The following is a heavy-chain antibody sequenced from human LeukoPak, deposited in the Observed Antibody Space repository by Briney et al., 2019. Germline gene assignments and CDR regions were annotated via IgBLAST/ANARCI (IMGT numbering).Heavy chain of an antibody. J-gene: IGHJ4*02. CDR1: GGTFSSYA. CDR2: IIPIFGTA. V-gene: IGHV1-69*01. D-gene: IGHD3-22*01. CDR3: AREAAYYYDSSGPFDY. Sequence: SVKVSCKASGGTFSSYAISWVRQAPGQGLEWMGGIIPIFGTANYAQKFQGRVTITADESTSTAYMELSSLRSEDTAVYYCAREAAYYYDSSGPFDYWGQGTLVTVSS.